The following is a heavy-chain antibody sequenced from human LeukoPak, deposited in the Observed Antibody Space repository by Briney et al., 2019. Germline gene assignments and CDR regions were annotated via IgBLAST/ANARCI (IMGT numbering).Heavy chain of an antibody. V-gene: IGHV3-30*03. CDR1: GFTFSSYG. J-gene: IGHJ4*02. CDR3: AIDSTRPEM. CDR2: ISYDGSNK. Sequence: PGGSLRLSCAASGFTFSSYGMHWVRQAPGKGLEWVAVISYDGSNKYYADSVKGRFTISRDNSKNTLYLQMNSLRAEDTAVYYCAIDSTRPEMGGQGTLVTVSS. D-gene: IGHD5-24*01.